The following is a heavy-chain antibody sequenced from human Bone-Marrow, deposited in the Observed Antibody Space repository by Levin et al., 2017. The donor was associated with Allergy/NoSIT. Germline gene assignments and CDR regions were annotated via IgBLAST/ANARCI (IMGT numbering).Heavy chain of an antibody. CDR2: ILYDGSDQ. CDR3: AKEDDEYSYVPTAFDI. V-gene: IGHV3-30*18. J-gene: IGHJ3*02. CDR1: GLPFSRYG. D-gene: IGHD5-18*01. Sequence: GGSLRLSCAASGLPFSRYGMHWVRQAPGKGLEWVAGILYDGSDQYFADSVKGRFAISRDNSKNMLYLQLNNLRPEDTAFYDCAKEDDEYSYVPTAFDIWGQGTMVAVSS.